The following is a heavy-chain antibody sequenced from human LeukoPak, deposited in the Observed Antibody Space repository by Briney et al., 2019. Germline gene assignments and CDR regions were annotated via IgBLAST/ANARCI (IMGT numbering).Heavy chain of an antibody. Sequence: PGRSLTLSCAASGFTFSSYTIHWVRQAPGKGLEWVTIISYDGSNKYYADSVKGRFTISRDNSKNTLYLQMNSLRAEDTAVYYCARGWQGYDLNWFDPWGQGTLVTVSS. D-gene: IGHD3-3*01. V-gene: IGHV3-30-3*01. J-gene: IGHJ5*02. CDR1: GFTFSSYT. CDR3: ARGWQGYDLNWFDP. CDR2: ISYDGSNK.